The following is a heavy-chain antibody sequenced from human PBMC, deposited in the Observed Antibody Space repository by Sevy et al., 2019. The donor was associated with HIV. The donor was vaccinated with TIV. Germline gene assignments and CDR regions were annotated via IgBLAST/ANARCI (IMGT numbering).Heavy chain of an antibody. V-gene: IGHV3-23*01. CDR2: ISGSGGST. Sequence: GGSLRLSCAASGFTFSSYAMSWVRQAPGKGLEWVSVISGSGGSTYYADSVKGRFTISRDNSKNTLYLQMNSLRAEDTAVYYCAKDRYSGVAGPGWGQGTLVTVSS. D-gene: IGHD6-19*01. CDR1: GFTFSSYA. CDR3: AKDRYSGVAGPG. J-gene: IGHJ4*02.